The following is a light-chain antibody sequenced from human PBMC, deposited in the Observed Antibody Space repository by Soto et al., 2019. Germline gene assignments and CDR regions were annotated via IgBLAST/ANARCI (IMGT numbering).Light chain of an antibody. Sequence: DIVLTQSPLSLPVTPGEPASISCRSSQSLLSSNGNSYLDWYLQKPGQSPQVLIYLGSNRASGVPDRFSGSGSGTDFTLKISRVEAEDVGVYYCMQGLKTPLTFGGGTKVDIK. CDR1: QSLLSSNGNSY. J-gene: IGKJ4*01. CDR2: LGS. V-gene: IGKV2-28*01. CDR3: MQGLKTPLT.